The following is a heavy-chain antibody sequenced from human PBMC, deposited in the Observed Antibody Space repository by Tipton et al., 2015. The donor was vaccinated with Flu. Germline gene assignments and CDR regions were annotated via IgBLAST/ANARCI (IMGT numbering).Heavy chain of an antibody. D-gene: IGHD3-22*01. J-gene: IGHJ6*02. V-gene: IGHV5-51*01. CDR3: ASLSWVVVEPRQGYGMGV. Sequence: QLVQSGAEVKKPGESLKISCKGSGYRFTSYWIGWARQMPGKGLEWMGIIYPGDSDTSYSPSFQGQVTISADKSISTAYLQGSSQKASDAAMYYCASLSWVVVEPRQGYGMGVWGQGTTVTVSS. CDR2: IYPGDSDT. CDR1: GYRFTSYW.